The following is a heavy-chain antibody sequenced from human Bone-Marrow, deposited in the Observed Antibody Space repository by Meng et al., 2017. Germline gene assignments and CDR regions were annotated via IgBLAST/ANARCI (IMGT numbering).Heavy chain of an antibody. CDR3: ARDRYFAGSESYTSFDN. Sequence: ASVKVSCKPSGYNFPDYYIHWVRRAPGQGLEWMGWISAYNGNTNYAPKLQDRVTITTDTSTSTAYMELRSLRSDDTAVYYCARDRYFAGSESYTSFDNWGQGTLVTVSS. V-gene: IGHV1-18*04. CDR1: GYNFPDYY. D-gene: IGHD3-10*01. J-gene: IGHJ4*02. CDR2: ISAYNGNT.